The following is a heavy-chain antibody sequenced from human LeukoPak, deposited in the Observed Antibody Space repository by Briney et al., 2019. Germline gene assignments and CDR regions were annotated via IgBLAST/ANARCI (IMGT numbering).Heavy chain of an antibody. V-gene: IGHV1-46*01. J-gene: IGHJ6*03. CDR2: INPSGGST. Sequence: ASVKVSCKASGYTFTSYYMHWVRQAPGQGLEWMGIINPSGGSTSYAQKFQGRVTMTRDTSTSTVYMELSSLRSEDTAVYYCAKNNRIAAAGTPPYYYYYMDVWGKGTTVTVSS. CDR3: AKNNRIAAAGTPPYYYYYMDV. CDR1: GYTFTSYY. D-gene: IGHD6-13*01.